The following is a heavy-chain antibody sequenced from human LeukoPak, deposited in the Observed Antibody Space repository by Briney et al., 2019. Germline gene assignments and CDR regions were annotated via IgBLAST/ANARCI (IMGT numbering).Heavy chain of an antibody. CDR1: GFTFSSYA. J-gene: IGHJ4*02. D-gene: IGHD6-19*01. V-gene: IGHV3-30*04. CDR2: ISYDGSNK. CDR3: ARGGGYSSGWYGGYFDY. Sequence: PGGSLRLSCAASGFTFSSYAMHWVRQAPGKGLEWVAVISYDGSNKYYADSVKGRFTISRDNSKNTLYLQMNSLRAEDTAVYYCARGGGYSSGWYGGYFDYWGQGTLVTVSS.